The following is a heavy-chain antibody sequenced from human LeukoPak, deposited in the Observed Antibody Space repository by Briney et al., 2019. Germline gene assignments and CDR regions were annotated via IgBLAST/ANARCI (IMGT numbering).Heavy chain of an antibody. CDR2: MNPNSGNT. V-gene: IGHV1-8*03. CDR1: GYTFTGYY. J-gene: IGHJ2*01. Sequence: GASVKVSCKASGYTFTGYYMHWVRQATGQGLEWMGWMNPNSGNTGYAQKFQGRVTITRNTSISTAYMELSSLRSEDTAVYYCARAALGWYFDLWGRGTLVTVSS. CDR3: ARAALGWYFDL.